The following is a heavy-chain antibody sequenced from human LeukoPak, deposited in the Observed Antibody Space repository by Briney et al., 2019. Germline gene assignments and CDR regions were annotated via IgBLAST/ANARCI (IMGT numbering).Heavy chain of an antibody. CDR2: INPSGGST. Sequence: VASVKVSFKASGYTFTSYYMHWVRQAPGQGLEWMGIINPSGGSTSYAQKFQGRVTMTEDTSTDTAYMELSSLRSEDTAVYYCATDIRYFDSYAFDIWGQGTMVTVSS. J-gene: IGHJ3*02. CDR3: ATDIRYFDSYAFDI. CDR1: GYTFTSYY. D-gene: IGHD3-9*01. V-gene: IGHV1-46*01.